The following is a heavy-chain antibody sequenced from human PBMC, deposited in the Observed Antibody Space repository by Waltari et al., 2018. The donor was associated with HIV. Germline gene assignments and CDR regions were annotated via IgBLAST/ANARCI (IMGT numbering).Heavy chain of an antibody. J-gene: IGHJ4*02. V-gene: IGHV3-7*01. CDR3: ARVRGYSCWD. Sequence: EVQLVESGGGLVQPGGSLRLSCGASGFTFTSYWMSWVRQGPGRGVEVVANIKQDGSEKYYVDSMKGRCTISRDNAKNSLYLQMNSLRAEDTAVYYCARVRGYSCWDWGQGTLVTVSS. CDR1: GFTFTSYW. CDR2: IKQDGSEK. D-gene: IGHD2-2*01.